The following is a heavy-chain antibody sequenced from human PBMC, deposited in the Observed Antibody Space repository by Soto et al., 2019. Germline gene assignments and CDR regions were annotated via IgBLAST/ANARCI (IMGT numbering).Heavy chain of an antibody. CDR3: ARDPASYSGKFDYGLDV. V-gene: IGHV3-48*03. J-gene: IGHJ6*02. CDR2: IGTSGRTI. Sequence: GGSLRLSCAVSGFTFSNYEMNWVRQAPGKGLEWVSYIGTSGRTIYYADSVRGRFTISRDNAKNSLYLQMNSLRAEDTAVYYCARDPASYSGKFDYGLDVWGQGTTVTVSS. CDR1: GFTFSNYE. D-gene: IGHD4-4*01.